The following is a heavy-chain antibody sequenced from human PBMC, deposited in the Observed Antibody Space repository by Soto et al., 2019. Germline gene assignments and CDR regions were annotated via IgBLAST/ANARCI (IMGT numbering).Heavy chain of an antibody. Sequence: SETLSLTYAVSGYYISSGYYWGWIRPPPGKGLEWIGSIYHSGTTYYNASFKSRVTISVDTSKDQFSLKLSSVTAADTAVYYCARHGSSYCYGSGRPLYYFDYWGQGTLVTVSS. CDR3: ARHGSSYCYGSGRPLYYFDY. D-gene: IGHD3-10*01. J-gene: IGHJ4*02. CDR2: IYHSGTT. V-gene: IGHV4-38-2*01. CDR1: GYYISSGYY.